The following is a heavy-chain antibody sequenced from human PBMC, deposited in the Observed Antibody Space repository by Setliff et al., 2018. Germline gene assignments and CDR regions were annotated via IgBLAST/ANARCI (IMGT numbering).Heavy chain of an antibody. CDR1: GFTFSNDW. J-gene: IGHJ4*02. CDR2: ISGSGGST. Sequence: TGGSLRLSCAASGFTFSNDWMSWVRQAPGKGLEWVSAISGSGGSTDYADSVKGRFTISRDNSKSTLYLQMNGLRAEDTAIYYCAGDPPGPHLVYTYWGQGALVTVSS. V-gene: IGHV3-23*01. D-gene: IGHD3-16*01. CDR3: AGDPPGPHLVYTY.